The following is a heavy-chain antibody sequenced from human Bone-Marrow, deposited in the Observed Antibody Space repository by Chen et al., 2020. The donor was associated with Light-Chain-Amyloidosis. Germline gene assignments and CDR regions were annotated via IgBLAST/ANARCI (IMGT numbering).Heavy chain of an antibody. CDR1: GFTFSSYA. CDR2: ISGGGDYT. CDR3: AKAPTWRVLEWYYGMDV. Sequence: EVQLLESGGGLVQPGGSLNISCAASGFTFSSYAMSWVRQAPGKGLEWVSAISGGGDYTYYADSVKGRFTISRDDSRNTLILQMKSLRAEDTAVYFCAKAPTWRVLEWYYGMDVWGQGTTVTVSS. J-gene: IGHJ6*02. D-gene: IGHD3-3*01. V-gene: IGHV3-23*01.